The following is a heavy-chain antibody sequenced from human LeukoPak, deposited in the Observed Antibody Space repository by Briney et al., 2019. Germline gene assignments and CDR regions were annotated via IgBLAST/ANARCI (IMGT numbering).Heavy chain of an antibody. CDR3: ARDRGAYCSGGSCYSRNWFDP. CDR2: LNSDGSST. V-gene: IGHV3-74*01. Sequence: GGSLRLSCAASGFTFSSYWMHWVRQAPGKGLVWVSRLNSDGSSTSYADSVKGRFTISRDNAKNTLYLQMNSLRAEDTAVYYCARDRGAYCSGGSCYSRNWFDPWGQGTLVTVSS. CDR1: GFTFSSYW. J-gene: IGHJ5*02. D-gene: IGHD2-15*01.